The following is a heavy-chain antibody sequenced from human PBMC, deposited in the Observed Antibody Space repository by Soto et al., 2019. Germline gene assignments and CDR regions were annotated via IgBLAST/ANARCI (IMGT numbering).Heavy chain of an antibody. J-gene: IGHJ5*01. Sequence: PSETLSLTCTVSGGSIASGDYYWSWIRQRPEKGLQWIGYIYFSGSTYYHPSLKSRVTISLDTSKNQFSLNLRSVTAADTAVYYCTRDSSGDYGWFDSWGQGTVVTVSS. CDR3: TRDSSGDYGWFDS. CDR1: GGSIASGDYY. D-gene: IGHD4-17*01. V-gene: IGHV4-31*03. CDR2: IYFSGST.